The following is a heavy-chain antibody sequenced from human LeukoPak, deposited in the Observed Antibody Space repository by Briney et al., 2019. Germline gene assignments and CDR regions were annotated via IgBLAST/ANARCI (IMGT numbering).Heavy chain of an antibody. J-gene: IGHJ6*03. CDR1: GFTFSSYG. CDR2: VLYDGTNK. V-gene: IGHV3-30*02. Sequence: PGGPLRLSCAASGFTFSSYGMHWARRAPGKGLEWVAFVLYDGTNKYYADSVKGRFTTSRDNSNNTLFLQMNSLRAEDTAVYHCAKDRDYGDYPSAYYYYMDVWGKGTTVTVSS. CDR3: AKDRDYGDYPSAYYYYMDV. D-gene: IGHD4-17*01.